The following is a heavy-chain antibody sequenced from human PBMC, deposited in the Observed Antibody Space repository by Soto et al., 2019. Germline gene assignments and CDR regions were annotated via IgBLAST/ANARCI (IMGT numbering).Heavy chain of an antibody. D-gene: IGHD2-2*01. V-gene: IGHV1-69*01. CDR1: GGTFSSYA. Sequence: QVQLVQSGAEVKKPGSSVKVSCKASGGTFSSYAISWVRQAPGQGLEWMGGIIHISETPNYALKFQSRVTITEDESKSTAYMEPSSLRSEATAVYYCARSQGSSTSLELYYYYYYGMDVWGQGTTVTVSS. CDR3: ARSQGSSTSLELYYYYYYGMDV. CDR2: IIHISETP. J-gene: IGHJ6*02.